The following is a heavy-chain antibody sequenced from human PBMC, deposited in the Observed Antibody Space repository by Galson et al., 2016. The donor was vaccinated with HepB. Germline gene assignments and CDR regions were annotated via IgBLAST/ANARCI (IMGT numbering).Heavy chain of an antibody. Sequence: SLRLSCAASGFTFSSHWIHWVRQGPGKGLVWVSRINGDGSITTYADSVKGRFTISRDNANNTLYLQMNSLRAADTAVYYCVRGSVDKPGLDVWGQGTTVTVSS. J-gene: IGHJ6*02. CDR2: INGDGSIT. CDR1: GFTFSSHW. CDR3: VRGSVDKPGLDV. V-gene: IGHV3-74*01. D-gene: IGHD3-9*01.